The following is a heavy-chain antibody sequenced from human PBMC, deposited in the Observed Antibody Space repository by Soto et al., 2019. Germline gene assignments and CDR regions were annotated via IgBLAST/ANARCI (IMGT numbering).Heavy chain of an antibody. CDR3: ARMTNYYDSSGYCLDY. Sequence: ASVKVSCKASGYSFTSYAINWVRQAPGQGLEWMGWISAYNGNTNYAQKLQGRVTMTTDTSTSTAYMELRSLRSDDTAVYYCARMTNYYDSSGYCLDYWGQGTLVTVSS. V-gene: IGHV1-18*01. CDR1: GYSFTSYA. J-gene: IGHJ4*02. CDR2: ISAYNGNT. D-gene: IGHD3-22*01.